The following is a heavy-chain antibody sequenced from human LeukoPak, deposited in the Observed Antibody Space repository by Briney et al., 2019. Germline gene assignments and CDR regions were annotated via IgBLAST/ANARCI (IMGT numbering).Heavy chain of an antibody. J-gene: IGHJ3*02. D-gene: IGHD3-9*01. V-gene: IGHV4-59*01. CDR1: GGSISSYY. Sequence: SETLSLTCTVSGGSISSYYWNWIRQPPGKGLEWIGYIHYSGSTNYNPSLKSRVPISVHTSKNQFSLKRSSLTAADTAVYYCAKYYDILAGGAFDIWGQGTMVTVSS. CDR2: IHYSGST. CDR3: AKYYDILAGGAFDI.